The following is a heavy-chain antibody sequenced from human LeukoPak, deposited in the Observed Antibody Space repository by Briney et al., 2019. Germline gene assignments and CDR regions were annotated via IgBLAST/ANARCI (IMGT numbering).Heavy chain of an antibody. J-gene: IGHJ6*02. D-gene: IGHD5-18*01. CDR1: GYTFTSYG. Sequence: ASVKVSCKASGYTFTSYGISWVRQAPGQGLEWMGWISAYNGNTNYAQKLQGRVTMTTDTSTSTAYMELRSLRSDDTAVYYCAREGYSYGYYYYGMDVWAKGPRSPSP. V-gene: IGHV1-18*01. CDR3: AREGYSYGYYYYGMDV. CDR2: ISAYNGNT.